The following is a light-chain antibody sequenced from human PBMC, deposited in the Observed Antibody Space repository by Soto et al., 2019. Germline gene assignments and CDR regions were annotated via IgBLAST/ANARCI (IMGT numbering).Light chain of an antibody. V-gene: IGLV1-40*01. CDR3: QSYDTSLNAVL. J-gene: IGLJ2*01. CDR1: SSNIGAGYD. CDR2: GNS. Sequence: QSVLTQPPSVSGAPGQRVTISCTGSSSNIGAGYDVHWYQQLPGAAPKLLIYGNSNRPAGVPDRFSGSTSGTSASLAITGLQAEDEADYYCQSYDTSLNAVLFGGGTKLTVL.